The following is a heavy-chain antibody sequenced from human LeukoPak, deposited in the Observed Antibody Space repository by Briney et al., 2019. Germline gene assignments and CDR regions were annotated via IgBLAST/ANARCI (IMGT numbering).Heavy chain of an antibody. CDR2: INPSGGST. D-gene: IGHD3-9*01. V-gene: IGHV1-46*01. J-gene: IGHJ6*03. CDR1: GYTFTGYY. Sequence: EASVKVSCKASGYTFTGYYMHWVRQAPGQGLEWMGIINPSGGSTSYAQKFQGRVTMTRDTSTSTVYMELSSLRSEDTAVYYCARGPLYDILTGYYEDYYMDVWGKGTTVTISS. CDR3: ARGPLYDILTGYYEDYYMDV.